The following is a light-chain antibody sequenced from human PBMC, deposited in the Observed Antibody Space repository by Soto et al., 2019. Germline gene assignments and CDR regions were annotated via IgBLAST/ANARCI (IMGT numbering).Light chain of an antibody. CDR1: ETISIY. CDR2: SAF. V-gene: IGKV1-39*01. CDR3: QQTHSSPLT. Sequence: DIQMTQSPSSLSASVGDTITIACRASETISIYLNWYQQKPGTAPKLLIYSAFSLHSGVPSRFSGGRSWTDFTLTISSLQPEGFGIYYCQQTHSSPLTFGGGARVEIK. J-gene: IGKJ4*01.